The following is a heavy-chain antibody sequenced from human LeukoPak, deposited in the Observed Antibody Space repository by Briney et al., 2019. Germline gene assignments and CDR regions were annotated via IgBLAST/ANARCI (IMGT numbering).Heavy chain of an antibody. Sequence: GGSLRLSCGASGFTLSSNWMTWVRQAPGRGLEWVASINQDGSVKYYVDSVKGRFTISRDNARNSLSLQMNSLGVEDAAVYFCARWGQTSGYYYVDNWGQGTLVTVSS. CDR1: GFTLSSNW. J-gene: IGHJ4*02. CDR3: ARWGQTSGYYYVDN. D-gene: IGHD5-12*01. CDR2: INQDGSVK. V-gene: IGHV3-7*01.